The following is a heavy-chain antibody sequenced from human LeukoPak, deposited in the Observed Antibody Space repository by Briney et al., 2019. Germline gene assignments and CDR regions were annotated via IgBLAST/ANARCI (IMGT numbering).Heavy chain of an antibody. J-gene: IGHJ4*02. D-gene: IGHD5-18*01. V-gene: IGHV4-39*07. CDR3: ARGREYSYGSYYFDY. CDR1: GGSISSSSYY. CDR2: IYYSGST. Sequence: ASETLSLTCTVSGGSISSSSYYWGWIRQPPGKGLEWIGSIYYSGSTYYNPSLKSRVTISVDTSKNQFSLKLSSVTAADTAVYYCARGREYSYGSYYFDYWGQGTLVTVSS.